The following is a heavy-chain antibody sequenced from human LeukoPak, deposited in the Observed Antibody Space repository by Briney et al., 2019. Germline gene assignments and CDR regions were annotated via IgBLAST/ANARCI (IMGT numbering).Heavy chain of an antibody. CDR3: ARTTHYGDYFDY. J-gene: IGHJ4*02. CDR1: GGSISSGGYS. CDR2: IYHSGST. D-gene: IGHD4-17*01. Sequence: PSETLSLTCAVSGGSISSGGYSWSWIRQPPGKGLEWIGYIYHSGSTYHNPSLKSRVTISVDRSKNQFSLKLSSVTAADTAVYYCARTTHYGDYFDYWGQGTLVTVSS. V-gene: IGHV4-30-2*01.